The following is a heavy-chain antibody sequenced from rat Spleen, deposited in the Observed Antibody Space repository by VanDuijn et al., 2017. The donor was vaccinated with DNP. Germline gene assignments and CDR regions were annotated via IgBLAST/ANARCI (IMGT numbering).Heavy chain of an antibody. CDR2: ISTSGSRT. J-gene: IGHJ2*01. CDR3: AKNSGYYFDY. D-gene: IGHD4-3*01. Sequence: EVQLVESGGGLVQPGRSLKLSCAASGFTFGDYNVAWVRQAPKKGLEWVATISTSGSRTYYPDSVKGRFTISRDNAKSSLYLQMNSLKSEDTATYYCAKNSGYYFDYWGQGVMVTVSS. V-gene: IGHV5S10*01. CDR1: GFTFGDYN.